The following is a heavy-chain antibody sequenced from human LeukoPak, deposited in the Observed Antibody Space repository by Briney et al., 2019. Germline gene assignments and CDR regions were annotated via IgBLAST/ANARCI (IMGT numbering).Heavy chain of an antibody. CDR3: ARLYYYDSSGYYNDAFDI. CDR2: FDPEDGET. D-gene: IGHD3-22*01. V-gene: IGHV1-24*01. J-gene: IGHJ3*02. CDR1: GYTLTELS. Sequence: ASVKVSCKVSGYTLTELSMHWVRQAPGKGLEWMGGFDPEDGETIYAQKFQGRVTMTEDTSTDTAYMELSSLRSEDTGVYYCARLYYYDSSGYYNDAFDIWGQGTMVTVSS.